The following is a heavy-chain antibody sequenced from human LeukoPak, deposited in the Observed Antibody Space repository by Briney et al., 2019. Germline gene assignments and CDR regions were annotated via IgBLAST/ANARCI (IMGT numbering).Heavy chain of an antibody. CDR1: GFTFSSYA. J-gene: IGHJ4*02. CDR2: IYYSGST. V-gene: IGHV4-39*07. Sequence: GSLRLSCAASGFTFSSYAMSWVRQPPGKGLEWIGSIYYSGSTYYNPSLKSRVTISVDTSKNQFSLKLSSVTAADTAVYYCAREIYGPTEDPRSMYYFDYWGQGTLVTVSS. D-gene: IGHD2/OR15-2a*01. CDR3: AREIYGPTEDPRSMYYFDY.